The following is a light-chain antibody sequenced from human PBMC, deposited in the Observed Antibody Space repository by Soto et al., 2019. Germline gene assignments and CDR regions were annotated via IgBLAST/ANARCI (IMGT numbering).Light chain of an antibody. CDR3: AAWDDSLSAFYV. Sequence: QPVLTQPPSASGTPGQRVTISCSGSSSNIGSNYVYWYQQLPGTAPKLLIYRNNQRPSGVPDRFSGSKSGTSASLAISGLRSEDEADYYCAAWDDSLSAFYVFGTGTKLPS. J-gene: IGLJ1*01. CDR1: SSNIGSNY. V-gene: IGLV1-47*01. CDR2: RNN.